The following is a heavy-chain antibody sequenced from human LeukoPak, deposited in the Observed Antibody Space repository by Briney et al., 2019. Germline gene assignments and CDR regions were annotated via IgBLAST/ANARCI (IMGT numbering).Heavy chain of an antibody. Sequence: QTGGSLRLSCAASGFTFSSYGMHWVRQAPGKGLEWVAVISYDGSNKYYADSVKGRFTISRDNSKNTLYLQMNSLRAEDTAIYYCAKDNAYYYADYWGQGTLVTVSS. J-gene: IGHJ4*02. D-gene: IGHD3-10*01. CDR2: ISYDGSNK. V-gene: IGHV3-30*18. CDR1: GFTFSSYG. CDR3: AKDNAYYYADY.